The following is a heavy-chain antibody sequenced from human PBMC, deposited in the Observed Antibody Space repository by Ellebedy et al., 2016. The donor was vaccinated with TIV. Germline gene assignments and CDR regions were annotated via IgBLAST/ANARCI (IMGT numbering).Heavy chain of an antibody. J-gene: IGHJ3*02. Sequence: ASVKVSCKASGGTFSSYAISWVRQAPGQGLEWMGWISAYNGNTNYAQKLQGRVTMTTDTSTSTAYMEMRSLRSDDTAVYYCARDYVEMATIAAFDIWGQGTMVTVSS. CDR1: GGTFSSYA. CDR2: ISAYNGNT. CDR3: ARDYVEMATIAAFDI. V-gene: IGHV1-18*01. D-gene: IGHD5-24*01.